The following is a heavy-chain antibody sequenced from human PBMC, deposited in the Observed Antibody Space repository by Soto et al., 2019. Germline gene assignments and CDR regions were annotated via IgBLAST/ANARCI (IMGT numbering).Heavy chain of an antibody. CDR2: SKNKADSYTT. Sequence: EVQLVESGGGLVQPGGSLRLSCAASGFNFSDHYMDWVRQATGKGLDWVGRSKNKADSYTTEYAASVKGRFTISRDGSKNSLFLQMNSLKTEDTAVYYCTVCGSGNDFGAAWGQGILVTVSS. J-gene: IGHJ4*02. D-gene: IGHD3-10*01. V-gene: IGHV3-72*01. CDR1: GFNFSDHY. CDR3: TVCGSGNDFGAA.